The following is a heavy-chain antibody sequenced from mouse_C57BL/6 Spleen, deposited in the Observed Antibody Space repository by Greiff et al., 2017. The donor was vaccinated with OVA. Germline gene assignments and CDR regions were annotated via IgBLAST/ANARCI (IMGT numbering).Heavy chain of an antibody. V-gene: IGHV1-19*01. D-gene: IGHD1-1*01. CDR2: INPYNGGT. CDR3: ARKDYYGSSYFDY. Sequence: VQLQQSGPVLVKPGASVKMSCKASGYTFTDYYMNWVKQSPGKSLEWIGVINPYNGGTSYNQKFKGKATLTVDKYSSTAYMELNSLTSEDSAVYYWARKDYYGSSYFDYWGQGNTLTVSS. CDR1: GYTFTDYY. J-gene: IGHJ2*01.